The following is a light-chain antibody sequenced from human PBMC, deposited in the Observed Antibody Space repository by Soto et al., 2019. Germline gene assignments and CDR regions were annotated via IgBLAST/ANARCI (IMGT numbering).Light chain of an antibody. CDR1: QSVNNK. CDR3: QQYNNWPRT. Sequence: VMTQSPATLSVSPGERATLSFRASQSVNNKIAWYQQKPGQAPRLIMYGASIRATGVPVRFSGSASGTDFTLTISSLQSEDSAVYYCQQYNNWPRTFGQGTKVDIK. V-gene: IGKV3-15*01. CDR2: GAS. J-gene: IGKJ1*01.